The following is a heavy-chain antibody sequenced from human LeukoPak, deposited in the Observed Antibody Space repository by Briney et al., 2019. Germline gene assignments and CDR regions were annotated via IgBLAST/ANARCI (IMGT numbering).Heavy chain of an antibody. J-gene: IGHJ4*02. D-gene: IGHD2-15*01. CDR2: TYYRSKWCT. V-gene: IGHV6-1*01. CDR1: GDSVSTNTAA. Sequence: SQTLSLTCAISGDSVSTNTAAWNWIRQSPSRGLEWLGRTYYRSKWCTDYAVSVKSRITINPDTSKNQFSLQLNSVTPEDTAVYFCARDGWPAFDYWGQGTLVTVSS. CDR3: ARDGWPAFDY.